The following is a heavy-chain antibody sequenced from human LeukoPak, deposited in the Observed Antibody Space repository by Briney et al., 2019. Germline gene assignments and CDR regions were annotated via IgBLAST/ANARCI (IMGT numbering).Heavy chain of an antibody. V-gene: IGHV4-38-2*01. D-gene: IGHD6-19*01. CDR1: GYFISRGYH. Sequence: SETLSLTCAVSGYFISRGYHWGWIRQPPGKGLEWIGSIYHSGITYYKPSLKSRVTISVDTSKNQFSLKLSSVTAADTAVYYCASINSSGWYVDYWGQGTLVTVSS. CDR2: IYHSGIT. CDR3: ASINSSGWYVDY. J-gene: IGHJ4*02.